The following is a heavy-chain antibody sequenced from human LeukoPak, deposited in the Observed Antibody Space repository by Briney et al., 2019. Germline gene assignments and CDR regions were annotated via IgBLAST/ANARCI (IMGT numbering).Heavy chain of an antibody. Sequence: GGSLRLSCAASGFTFSSYAMSWVRQAPGKGLEWVSAICGSGGSTYYADSVKGRFTISRDNSKNTLYLQMSSLRAEDTAVYYCARDPAVANFDYWGQGTLVTVSS. D-gene: IGHD6-19*01. CDR1: GFTFSSYA. CDR2: ICGSGGST. J-gene: IGHJ4*02. CDR3: ARDPAVANFDY. V-gene: IGHV3-23*01.